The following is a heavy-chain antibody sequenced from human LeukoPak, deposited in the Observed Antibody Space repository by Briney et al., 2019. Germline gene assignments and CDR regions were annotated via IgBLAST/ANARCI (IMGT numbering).Heavy chain of an antibody. Sequence: SETLSLTCTVSGGSISSYYWSWIRQPPGKGLEWIGYIYYSGSTNYNPSLKSRATISVDTSKNQFSLKLSSVTAADTAVYYCARGAVGDYYYYYMDVWGKGTTVTVSS. CDR2: IYYSGST. J-gene: IGHJ6*03. CDR1: GGSISSYY. V-gene: IGHV4-59*01. CDR3: ARGAVGDYYYYYMDV. D-gene: IGHD3-16*01.